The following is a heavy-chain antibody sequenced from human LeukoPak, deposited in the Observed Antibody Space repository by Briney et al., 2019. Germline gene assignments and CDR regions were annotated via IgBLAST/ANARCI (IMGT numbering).Heavy chain of an antibody. J-gene: IGHJ4*02. D-gene: IGHD5-24*01. CDR1: GGTFSSYA. CDR2: IIPIFGIA. Sequence: PVKVSCKASGGTFSSYAISWVRQAPGQGLEWMGRIIPIFGIANYAQKFQGRVTITADKSTSTAYMELSSLRSEDTAVYYCARAGDRDGYNYEDYWGQGTLVTVSS. CDR3: ARAGDRDGYNYEDY. V-gene: IGHV1-69*04.